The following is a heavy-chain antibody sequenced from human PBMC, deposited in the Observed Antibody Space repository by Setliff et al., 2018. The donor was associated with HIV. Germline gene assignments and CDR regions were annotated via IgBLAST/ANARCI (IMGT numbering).Heavy chain of an antibody. J-gene: IGHJ4*02. CDR3: ARGARGYSYG. V-gene: IGHV3-7*01. CDR1: GFTFSSYW. D-gene: IGHD5-18*01. Sequence: GGSLRLSCAGSGFTFSSYWMSWVRQAPGKGLEWVANIKQDGSEKYYVESVKGRFTISRDNANNSLYLQMNSLRAEDTAVYHCARGARGYSYGWGQGTLVTVSS. CDR2: IKQDGSEK.